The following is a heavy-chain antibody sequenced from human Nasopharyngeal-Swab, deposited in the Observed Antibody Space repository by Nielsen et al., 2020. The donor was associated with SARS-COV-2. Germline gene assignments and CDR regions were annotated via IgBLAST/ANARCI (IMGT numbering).Heavy chain of an antibody. D-gene: IGHD3-10*01. V-gene: IGHV1-69*01. J-gene: IGHJ4*02. Sequence: WVRQAPGQGLEWMGGIIPIFGTANYAQKFQGRVTITADESTSTAYMELSSLRSEDTAVHYCARATDYGSRSCDYWGQGTLVTVSS. CDR2: IIPIFGTA. CDR3: ARATDYGSRSCDY.